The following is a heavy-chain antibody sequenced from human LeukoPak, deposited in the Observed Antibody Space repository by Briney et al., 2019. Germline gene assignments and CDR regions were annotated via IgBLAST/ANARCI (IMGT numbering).Heavy chain of an antibody. CDR3: ARGRAGYNFDY. D-gene: IGHD5-24*01. Sequence: PGGSLRLSCAASGFTFSSYAMSWVRQAPGKGLEWIGEINHSGSTNYNPSLKSRVTISVDTSKNQFSLKLSSVTAADTAVYYCARGRAGYNFDYWGQGTLVTVSS. J-gene: IGHJ4*02. CDR1: GFTFSSYA. CDR2: INHSGST. V-gene: IGHV4-34*01.